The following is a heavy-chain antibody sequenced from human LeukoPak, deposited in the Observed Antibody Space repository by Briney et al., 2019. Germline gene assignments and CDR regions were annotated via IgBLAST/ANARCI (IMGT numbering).Heavy chain of an antibody. CDR2: INHSGST. V-gene: IGHV4-34*01. J-gene: IGHJ6*03. CDR3: ARGRYMNV. CDR1: GGSFSGYY. Sequence: SETLSLTCAAYGGSFSGYYWSWIRQPPGKGLEWIGEINHSGSTNYNPSLKSRVPISVDTSKNQFSLKLSSVTAADTAVYYCARGRYMNVWGKGTTVTVSS.